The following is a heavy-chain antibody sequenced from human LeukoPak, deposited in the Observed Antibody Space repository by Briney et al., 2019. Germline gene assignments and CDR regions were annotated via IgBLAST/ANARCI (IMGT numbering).Heavy chain of an antibody. V-gene: IGHV3-74*01. CDR2: IDSDGSST. J-gene: IGHJ6*02. Sequence: GGSLRLSCAASGFSFSNYYMHWVRQAPGKGLVWVARIDSDGSSTSYADSVKGRFTISRDNAKNSLYLQMNSLRAEDTAVYYCAREAGGSWSTYGMDVWGQGTTVTVSS. D-gene: IGHD6-13*01. CDR3: AREAGGSWSTYGMDV. CDR1: GFSFSNYY.